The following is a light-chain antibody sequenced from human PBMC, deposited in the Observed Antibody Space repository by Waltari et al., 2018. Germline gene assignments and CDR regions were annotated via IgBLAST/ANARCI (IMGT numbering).Light chain of an antibody. V-gene: IGLV2-11*03. CDR2: DVR. Sequence: SRDQQHPGKAPEPMFFDVRTRPSGVPDRLSGSKSGNTASLTISGLQADDEADYYCCAYTGNFWVFGGGTELIVL. J-gene: IGLJ3*02. CDR3: CAYTGNFWV.